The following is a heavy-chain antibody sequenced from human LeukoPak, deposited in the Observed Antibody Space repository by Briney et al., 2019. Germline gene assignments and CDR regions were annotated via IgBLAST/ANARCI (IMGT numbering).Heavy chain of an antibody. CDR3: AKDPTSTMIVVANDY. V-gene: IGHV4-59*12. CDR2: IYYSGST. Sequence: SETLSLTCTVSGGSISSYYWSWIRQPPGKGLEWIGYIYYSGSTNYNPSLKSRVTISVDTSKNQFSLKLSSVTAADTAVYYCAKDPTSTMIVVANDYWGQGTLVTVSS. CDR1: GGSISSYY. J-gene: IGHJ4*02. D-gene: IGHD3-22*01.